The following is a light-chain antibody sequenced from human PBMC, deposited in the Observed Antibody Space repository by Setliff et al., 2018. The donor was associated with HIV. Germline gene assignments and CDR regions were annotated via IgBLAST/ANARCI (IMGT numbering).Light chain of an antibody. CDR1: SGDGGRYNL. Sequence: QSVLAQPASVSGSPGQSITISCTGTSGDGGRYNLVSWYQQQPGKPPKLMIYQASKLPSGVSNRFSGSKSGNTASLTISGLQAEDEADYYCCSYAGSYVFGTGTKVTVL. J-gene: IGLJ1*01. CDR3: CSYAGSYV. CDR2: QAS. V-gene: IGLV2-23*01.